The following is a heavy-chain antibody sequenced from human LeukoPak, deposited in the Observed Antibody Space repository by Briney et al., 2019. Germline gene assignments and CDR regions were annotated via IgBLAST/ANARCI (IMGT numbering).Heavy chain of an antibody. J-gene: IGHJ4*02. CDR3: ARHFRHYYDSSGPKVLFDY. CDR1: GGSIISYF. CDR2: IYHSGTT. D-gene: IGHD3-22*01. V-gene: IGHV4-59*08. Sequence: PSETLSLTCAVSGGSIISYFWTWIRQPPGKGLEWIGYIYHSGTTNYNPSLKSRATISVDTSKNQFSLKLSSVTAADTAVYYCARHFRHYYDSSGPKVLFDYWGQGTLVTVSS.